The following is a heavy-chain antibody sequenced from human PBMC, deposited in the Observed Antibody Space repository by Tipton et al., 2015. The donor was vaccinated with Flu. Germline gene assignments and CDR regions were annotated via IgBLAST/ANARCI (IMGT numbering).Heavy chain of an antibody. Sequence: TLSLTCTVSSGSISDYYWSWIRQPPGSGLEWIGNIYYSGSTNYNPSLKSRVTISVDTSKNQFSLKLRSVTAADTAVYYCARDNLLQSGGTRPYYYYAVDVWGQGTTVTVSS. CDR2: IYYSGST. CDR3: ARDNLLQSGGTRPYYYYAVDV. CDR1: SGSISDYY. V-gene: IGHV4-59*01. J-gene: IGHJ6*02. D-gene: IGHD1-26*01.